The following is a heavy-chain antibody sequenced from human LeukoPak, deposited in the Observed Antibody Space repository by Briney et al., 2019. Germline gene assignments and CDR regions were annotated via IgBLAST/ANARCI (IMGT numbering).Heavy chain of an antibody. J-gene: IGHJ4*02. V-gene: IGHV3-30*02. D-gene: IGHD3-9*01. CDR1: GFTFSSYG. CDR3: AKDSAALRYFDWLTYFDY. CDR2: IRYDGSNK. Sequence: GGSLRLSCAASGFTFSSYGMHWVRQAPGKGLEWVAFIRYDGSNKYYADSVKGRFTISRDNSKNTLYLQMNSLRAEDTAVYYCAKDSAALRYFDWLTYFDYWGQGTLVTVSS.